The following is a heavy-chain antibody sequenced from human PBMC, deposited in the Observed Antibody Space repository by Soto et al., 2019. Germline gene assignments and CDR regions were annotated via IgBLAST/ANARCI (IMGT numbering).Heavy chain of an antibody. V-gene: IGHV4-39*01. CDR2: IYYSGST. Sequence: PSETLSLTCTVSGGSISSSSYYWGWIRQPPGKGLEWIGSIYYSGSTYYNPSLKSRVTISVDTSKNQFSLKLSSVTAADTAVYYCASRLQQLVLFWGQGTLVTVSS. CDR1: GGSISSSSYY. D-gene: IGHD6-13*01. J-gene: IGHJ4*02. CDR3: ASRLQQLVLF.